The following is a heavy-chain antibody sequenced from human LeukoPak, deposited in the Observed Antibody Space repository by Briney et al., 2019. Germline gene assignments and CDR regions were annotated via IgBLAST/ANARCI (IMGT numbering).Heavy chain of an antibody. CDR2: IFTSGST. Sequence: SQTLSLTCSVSGVSMNSGSYYWSWIRQPAGMGLEWIGRIFTSGSTNYKSSLKSRVTISADTSKNQFSLNLSSVTAADTALYYCARAAYSGYDWDFDYWGQGILVTVSS. CDR3: ARAAYSGYDWDFDY. CDR1: GVSMNSGSYY. D-gene: IGHD5-12*01. V-gene: IGHV4-61*02. J-gene: IGHJ4*02.